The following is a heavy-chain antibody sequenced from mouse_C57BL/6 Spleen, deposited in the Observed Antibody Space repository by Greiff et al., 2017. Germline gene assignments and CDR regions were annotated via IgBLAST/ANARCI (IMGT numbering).Heavy chain of an antibody. J-gene: IGHJ2*01. CDR1: GYTFTSYW. V-gene: IGHV1-55*01. Sequence: QVQLQQPGAELVKPGASVKMSCKASGYTFTSYWITWVKQRPGQGLEWIGDIYPGSGSTNYNEKFKSKATLTVDTSSSTAYMQLSSLTSEDSAVYYCARMELGRDYFDYWGQGTTLTVSS. D-gene: IGHD4-1*01. CDR3: ARMELGRDYFDY. CDR2: IYPGSGST.